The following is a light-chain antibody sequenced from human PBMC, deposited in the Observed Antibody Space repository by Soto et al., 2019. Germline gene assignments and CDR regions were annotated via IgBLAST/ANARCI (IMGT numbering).Light chain of an antibody. Sequence: EIVLTQSPGTLSLSPGERATLSCRASQSVTSSYLAWYQQRPGQAPRLLIYGASSRATCIPDRFSGSGSGADFTLTVIRLDPEDSAVSYCQQYGTSPFNFGQGTTLEI. CDR3: QQYGTSPFN. CDR1: QSVTSSY. J-gene: IGKJ2*01. CDR2: GAS. V-gene: IGKV3-20*01.